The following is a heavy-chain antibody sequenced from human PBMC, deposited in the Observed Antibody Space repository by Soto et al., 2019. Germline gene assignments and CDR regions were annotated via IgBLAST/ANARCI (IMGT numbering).Heavy chain of an antibody. J-gene: IGHJ4*02. V-gene: IGHV4-30-4*01. CDR3: ARGSDVSGY. CDR2: IHYSGST. Sequence: QVQLQESGPGLVKPSQTLSLTCTVSGGSISSGDYYWSWIRQPPGKGLEWIGYIHYSGSTYYNPYIXXRXTXXVDTPKNQFSLNLSSVTAADTDVYYCARGSDVSGYWGQGTLVTVSS. D-gene: IGHD3-10*01. CDR1: GGSISSGDYY.